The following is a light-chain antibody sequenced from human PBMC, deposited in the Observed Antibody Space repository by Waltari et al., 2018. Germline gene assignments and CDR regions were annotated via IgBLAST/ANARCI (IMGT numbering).Light chain of an antibody. CDR3: SSYTTSRTVV. CDR1: SSDVCAYNY. J-gene: IGLJ3*02. Sequence: QSALTQPASVSGSPGQSIAIPCTGSSSDVCAYNYVSWYQQYPGKAPKVMIYDVINRPSGVSDRFSGSKSGNTASLTISGLQAEDEADYYCSSYTTSRTVVFGGGTKLTVL. V-gene: IGLV2-14*01. CDR2: DVI.